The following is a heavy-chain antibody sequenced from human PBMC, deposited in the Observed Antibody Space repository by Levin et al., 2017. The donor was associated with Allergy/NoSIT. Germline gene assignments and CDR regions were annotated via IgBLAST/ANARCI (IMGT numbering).Heavy chain of an antibody. Sequence: GESLKISCAASGFTFSSYGMHWVRQAPGKGLEWVAVISHDGSNKYYADSVKGRFTISRDDSKNTLYLQMTSLRAEDTAVFYCAKPPGTGEAGWLESGLDVWGKGTTVTVSS. J-gene: IGHJ6*04. CDR1: GFTFSSYG. V-gene: IGHV3-30*18. CDR2: ISHDGSNK. D-gene: IGHD1-14*01. CDR3: AKPPGTGEAGWLESGLDV.